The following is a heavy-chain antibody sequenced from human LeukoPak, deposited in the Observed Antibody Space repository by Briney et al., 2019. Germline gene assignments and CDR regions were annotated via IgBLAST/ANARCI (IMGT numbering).Heavy chain of an antibody. CDR1: GGSLSRYY. CDR2: ISYSGST. V-gene: IGHV4-59*01. D-gene: IGHD3-10*01. Sequence: SETLSLTCTVSGGSLSRYYWSLLRQPPGKGLEWIGYISYSGSTNYNPSLKSRVTISVDTSKNQFSLRLSSVTAADTAVYYCARAGGNWFDPWGQGTLVTVSS. CDR3: ARAGGNWFDP. J-gene: IGHJ5*02.